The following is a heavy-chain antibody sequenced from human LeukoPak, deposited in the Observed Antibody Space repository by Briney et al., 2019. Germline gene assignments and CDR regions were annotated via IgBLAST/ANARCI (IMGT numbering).Heavy chain of an antibody. CDR3: AKGGVRRDGYGSFYWYFDL. CDR1: GDSVSSNSAA. CDR2: TYYRSKWYN. J-gene: IGHJ2*01. D-gene: IGHD5-24*01. Sequence: SQTLSLTCAISGDSVSSNSAAWNWIRQSPSRGLEWLGRTYYRSKWYNDYAVSVKSRITINPDTSKNQFSLQLNSVTPEDTAVYYCAKGGVRRDGYGSFYWYFDLWGRGTLVTVSS. V-gene: IGHV6-1*01.